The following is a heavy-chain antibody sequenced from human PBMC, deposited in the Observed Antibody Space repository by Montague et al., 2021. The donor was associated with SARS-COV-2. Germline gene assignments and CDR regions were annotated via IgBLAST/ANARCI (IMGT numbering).Heavy chain of an antibody. CDR2: IYYSGST. CDR3: ARFPTSYYYDSKAAPATPGAFDI. V-gene: IGHV4-39*01. J-gene: IGHJ3*02. CDR1: GGSISSSSHY. D-gene: IGHD3-22*01. Sequence: SETLSLTCTVSGGSISSSSHYWGWIRQPPGKGLEWIGSIYYSGSTYYNPSLKSRVTISVDTSKNQFSLKLSSVTAADTAVYYCARFPTSYYYDSKAAPATPGAFDIWGQGTMVTVSS.